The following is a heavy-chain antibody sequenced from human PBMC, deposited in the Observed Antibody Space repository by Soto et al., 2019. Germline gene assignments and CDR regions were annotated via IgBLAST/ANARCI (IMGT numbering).Heavy chain of an antibody. CDR3: ARSIVVVAALNY. J-gene: IGHJ4*02. D-gene: IGHD2-21*02. CDR1: GYTFTSYA. CDR2: INAGNGNT. Sequence: GASVKVSCKASGYTFTSYAMHWVRQAPGQRREWMGWINAGNGNTKYSQKFQGRVTITRDTSASTAYMELSSLRSEDTAVYYCARSIVVVAALNYWGQGTLVTVSS. V-gene: IGHV1-3*01.